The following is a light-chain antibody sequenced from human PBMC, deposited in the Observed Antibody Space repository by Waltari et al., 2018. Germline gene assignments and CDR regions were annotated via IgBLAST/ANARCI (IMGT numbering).Light chain of an antibody. J-gene: IGKJ5*01. CDR3: QQRSDWPPIT. CDR1: QSVSSY. CDR2: DAS. V-gene: IGKV3-11*01. Sequence: ELVLTQSPDTLSLSPGERATLSCRASQSVSSYLAWYQQKPGQAPRLLIYDASNRATGIPARFSGSGSGTDFTLTISSLEPEDLAVYYCQQRSDWPPITFGQGTRLEIK.